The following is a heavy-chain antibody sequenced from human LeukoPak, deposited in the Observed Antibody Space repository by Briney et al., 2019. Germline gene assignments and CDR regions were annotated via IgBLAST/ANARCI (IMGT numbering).Heavy chain of an antibody. Sequence: SETLSLTCTVSGGSISSYYWSWIRQPPGKGLEWIGYIYYSGSTNYNPSLKSRVTISVDTSKNQFSLKLSSVTAADTAVYYCARRLAVYYFDYWGQGTLVTVSS. CDR2: IYYSGST. D-gene: IGHD6-19*01. CDR1: GGSISSYY. CDR3: ARRLAVYYFDY. V-gene: IGHV4-59*08. J-gene: IGHJ4*02.